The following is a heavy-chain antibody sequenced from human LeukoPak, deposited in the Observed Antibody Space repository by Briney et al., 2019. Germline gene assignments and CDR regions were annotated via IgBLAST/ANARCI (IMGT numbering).Heavy chain of an antibody. Sequence: GGSLRLSCAASGFTFSSYEMNWVRQAPGKGLEWVSYISSSSSTIYYADSVKGRFTISRDNAKNSLYLQLNSLRAEDTAVYYCARSLVVGATYPYHWGQGTLVTVSS. CDR2: ISSSSSTI. CDR1: GFTFSSYE. V-gene: IGHV3-48*01. CDR3: ARSLVVGATYPYH. J-gene: IGHJ5*02. D-gene: IGHD1-26*01.